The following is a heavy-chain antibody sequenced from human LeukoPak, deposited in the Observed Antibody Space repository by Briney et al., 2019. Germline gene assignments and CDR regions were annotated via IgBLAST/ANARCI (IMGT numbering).Heavy chain of an antibody. V-gene: IGHV1-18*01. CDR1: GYTFTSYG. CDR3: AREMQQLVQNWFDP. CDR2: ISAYNGNT. J-gene: IGHJ5*02. D-gene: IGHD6-13*01. Sequence: GASVKVSCKASGYTFTSYGISWVRQAPGQGLEWMGWISAYNGNTNYAQKLQGRITMTTDTSTSTAYMELRSLRSDGTAVYYCAREMQQLVQNWFDPWGQGTLVTVSS.